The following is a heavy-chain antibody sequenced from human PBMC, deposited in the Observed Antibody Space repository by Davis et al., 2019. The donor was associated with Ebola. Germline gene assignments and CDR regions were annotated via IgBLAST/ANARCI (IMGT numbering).Heavy chain of an antibody. V-gene: IGHV3-53*01. Sequence: PGGSLRLSCAASGFTFSSYWMSWVRQAPGKGLEWVSVIYTGGSTYYADSVKGRFTISRDNSKNTLFLQMNSLRAEDTAVYCCATADYDSSAYYAVTYFDYWGQGTLVTVSS. CDR3: ATADYDSSAYYAVTYFDY. J-gene: IGHJ4*02. CDR2: IYTGGST. D-gene: IGHD3-22*01. CDR1: GFTFSSYW.